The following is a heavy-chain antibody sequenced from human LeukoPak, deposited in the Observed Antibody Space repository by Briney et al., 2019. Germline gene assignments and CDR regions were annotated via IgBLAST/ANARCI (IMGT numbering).Heavy chain of an antibody. J-gene: IGHJ4*02. V-gene: IGHV3-48*04. CDR1: GFTFNIYE. CDR3: VRDATLIPGTVYFDY. D-gene: IGHD2-15*01. CDR2: INTDSSSI. Sequence: GSLRLSCAASGFTFNIYEMNWVRQAPGKGLEWISHINTDSSSIHYADSMRGQFTISRDNAKNSLYLQMNNLRGEDTAIYYCVRDATLIPGTVYFDYWGQGALVTVSS.